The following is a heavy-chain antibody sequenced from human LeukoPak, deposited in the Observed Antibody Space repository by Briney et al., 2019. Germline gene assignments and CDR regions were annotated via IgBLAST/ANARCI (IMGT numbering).Heavy chain of an antibody. Sequence: GESLKISCKCSGYSFTTYWIGWVRQMPGKGLEWMGIIYPGDPDTRYSPSFQGQVTISADKSISTAYLQWRSLKASDTAMYYCARHKISYSSSSDFDLWGQGTLVTVSS. CDR1: GYSFTTYW. D-gene: IGHD5-12*01. CDR3: ARHKISYSSSSDFDL. CDR2: IYPGDPDT. V-gene: IGHV5-51*01. J-gene: IGHJ4*02.